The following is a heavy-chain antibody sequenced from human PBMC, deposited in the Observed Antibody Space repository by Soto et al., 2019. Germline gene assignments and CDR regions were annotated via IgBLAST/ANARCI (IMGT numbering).Heavy chain of an antibody. CDR1: GYTFTGYY. D-gene: IGHD1-1*01. Sequence: ASVKVSCKASGYTFTGYYMHWVRQAPGQGLEWMGWINPNSGGTNYAQKFQGWVTMTRDTSISTAYMELSRLRSDDTAVYYCARDRQLERQGMDVWGQGTTVTVSS. CDR3: ARDRQLERQGMDV. J-gene: IGHJ6*02. V-gene: IGHV1-2*04. CDR2: INPNSGGT.